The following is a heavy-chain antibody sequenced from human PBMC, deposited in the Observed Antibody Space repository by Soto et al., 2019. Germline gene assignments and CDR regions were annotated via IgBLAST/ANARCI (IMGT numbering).Heavy chain of an antibody. CDR2: IKSKTDGGTT. Sequence: GGSLRLSCAASGFTFSNAWMSWVRQAPGKGLEWVGRIKSKTDGGTTDYAAPGKGSFTISRDDSKNTLYLQMNSLKTEDTAVYYCTTDRNSQQWWYPFDYWGQGTLVTVSS. D-gene: IGHD2-15*01. J-gene: IGHJ4*02. CDR3: TTDRNSQQWWYPFDY. V-gene: IGHV3-15*01. CDR1: GFTFSNAW.